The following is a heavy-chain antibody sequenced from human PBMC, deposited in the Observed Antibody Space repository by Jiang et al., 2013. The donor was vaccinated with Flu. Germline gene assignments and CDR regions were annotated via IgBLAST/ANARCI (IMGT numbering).Heavy chain of an antibody. J-gene: IGHJ1*01. CDR1: GFTFSSYG. CDR3: AKAPVYYDSSGYEYFQH. CDR2: ISYDGSNK. Sequence: GVVQPGRSLRLSCAASGFTFSSYGMHWVRQAPGKGLEWVAVISYDGSNKYYADSVKGRFTISRDNSKNTLYLQMNSLRAEDTAVYYCAKAPVYYDSSGYEYFQHWGQGTLVTVSS. D-gene: IGHD3-22*01. V-gene: IGHV3-30*18.